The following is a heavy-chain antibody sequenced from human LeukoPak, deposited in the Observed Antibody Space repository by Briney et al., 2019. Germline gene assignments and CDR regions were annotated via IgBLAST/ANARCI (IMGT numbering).Heavy chain of an antibody. Sequence: GGSLRLSCAASGFTFSSHSMNWVRQAPGKGLEWVSSISSSSSYIYYADSVKGRFTISRDNAKNSLYLQMNSLRAEDTAVYYCARGGFEYSSSSDIDYWGQGTLVTVSS. CDR1: GFTFSSHS. V-gene: IGHV3-21*01. CDR3: ARGGFEYSSSSDIDY. D-gene: IGHD6-6*01. J-gene: IGHJ4*02. CDR2: ISSSSSYI.